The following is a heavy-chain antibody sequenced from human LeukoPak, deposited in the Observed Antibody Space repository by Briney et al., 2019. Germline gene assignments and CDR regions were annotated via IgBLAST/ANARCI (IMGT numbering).Heavy chain of an antibody. Sequence: ASVKVSCKASGGTFSSYAISWVRQAPGQGLEWMGRIIPIFGTANYAQKFQGRVTITTDESTSTAYMELSSLRSEDTAVYYCASWAGGYDFWSGYYVHFDYWGQGTLVTVSS. CDR3: ASWAGGYDFWSGYYVHFDY. D-gene: IGHD3-3*01. V-gene: IGHV1-69*05. J-gene: IGHJ4*02. CDR2: IIPIFGTA. CDR1: GGTFSSYA.